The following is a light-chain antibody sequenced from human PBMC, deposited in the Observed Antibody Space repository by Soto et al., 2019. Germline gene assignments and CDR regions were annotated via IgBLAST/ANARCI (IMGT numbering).Light chain of an antibody. Sequence: QSVLTQPPSASGTPGQRVTISCSGSSSNIRSNTVNWYQQLPGTAPKLLIYTNDQRPSGVPDRFSGSKSGTSASLAIRGLQSDDEADYYCAAWDGSLNGVVFGGGTKVTVL. J-gene: IGLJ2*01. CDR3: AAWDGSLNGVV. CDR2: TND. CDR1: SSNIRSNT. V-gene: IGLV1-44*01.